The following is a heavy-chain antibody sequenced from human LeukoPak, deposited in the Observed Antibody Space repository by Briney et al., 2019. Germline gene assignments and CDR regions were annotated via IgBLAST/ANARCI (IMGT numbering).Heavy chain of an antibody. V-gene: IGHV3-30*04. CDR3: ARDFGSGWYNY. CDR2: ISYDGSNK. Sequence: GGSLRLSCAASGFTFSSYAMHWVRQAPGKGLEWVAVISYDGSNKYYADSVKGRFTISRDNSKNTLCLQMDSLRAEDTAVYYCARDFGSGWYNYWGQGTLVTVSS. D-gene: IGHD6-19*01. J-gene: IGHJ4*02. CDR1: GFTFSSYA.